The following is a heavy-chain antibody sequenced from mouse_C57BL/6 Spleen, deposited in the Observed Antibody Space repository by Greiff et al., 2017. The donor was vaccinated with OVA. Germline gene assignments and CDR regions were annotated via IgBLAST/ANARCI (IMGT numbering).Heavy chain of an antibody. V-gene: IGHV5-4*01. D-gene: IGHD3-2*02. CDR3: ARDELQAWFAY. CDR2: ISDGGSYT. Sequence: EVNLVESGGGLVKPGGSLKLSCAASGFTFSSYAMSWVRQTPEKRLEWVATISDGGSYTYYPDNVKGRFTISRDNAKNNLYLQMSHLKSEDTAMYYCARDELQAWFAYWGQGTLVTVSA. J-gene: IGHJ3*01. CDR1: GFTFSSYA.